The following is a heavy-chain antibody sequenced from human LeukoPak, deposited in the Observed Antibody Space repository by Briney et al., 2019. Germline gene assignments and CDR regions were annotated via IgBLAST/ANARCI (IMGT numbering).Heavy chain of an antibody. CDR1: GFTFSSYE. CDR3: AKGDYYDFDY. V-gene: IGHV3-48*03. CDR2: ISSSGSTI. Sequence: PGGSLRLSCAASGFTFSSYEMNWVRQAPGKGLEWVSYISSSGSTIYYADSVKGRFTISRDNSKNTLYLQMNSLRAEDTAVYYCAKGDYYDFDYWGQGTLVTVSS. D-gene: IGHD3-10*01. J-gene: IGHJ4*02.